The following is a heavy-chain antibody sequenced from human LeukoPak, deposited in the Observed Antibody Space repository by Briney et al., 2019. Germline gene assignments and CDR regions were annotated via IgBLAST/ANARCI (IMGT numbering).Heavy chain of an antibody. J-gene: IGHJ4*02. CDR3: AGGVVVPAAIIGRNYFDY. V-gene: IGHV4-4*07. CDR2: ISSSGSA. CDR1: GGSISSYY. Sequence: SETLSLTCNVSGGSISSYYWNWIRQPAGKGLEWIGRISSSGSANYNPSLKSRVTLSVDTSKKQLSLALNSVTAADTAVFYCAGGVVVPAAIIGRNYFDYWGQGTLVTVSS. D-gene: IGHD2-2*01.